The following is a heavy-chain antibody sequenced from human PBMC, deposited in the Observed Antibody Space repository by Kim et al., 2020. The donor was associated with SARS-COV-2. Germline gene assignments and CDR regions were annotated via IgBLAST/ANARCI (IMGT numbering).Heavy chain of an antibody. CDR1: GGSISSGGYS. CDR3: ARVASGYALAFDY. D-gene: IGHD5-12*01. CDR2: IYHSGST. Sequence: SQTLSLTCAVSGGSISSGGYSWSWIRQPPGKGLEWIGYIYHSGSTYYNPSLKSRVTISVDRSKNQFSLKLSSVTAADTAVYYCARVASGYALAFDYWGQGTLVTVSS. J-gene: IGHJ4*02. V-gene: IGHV4-30-2*01.